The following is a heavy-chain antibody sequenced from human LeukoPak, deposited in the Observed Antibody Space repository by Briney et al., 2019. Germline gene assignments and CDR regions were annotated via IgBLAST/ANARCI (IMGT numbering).Heavy chain of an antibody. CDR1: GYTFTSYY. D-gene: IGHD3-22*01. Sequence: GASVKVSCKASGYTFTSYYMHWGRQAPGQGPEWMGIINPSGGSTSYAQKFQGRVTMTRDTSTSTVYMELSSLRSEDTAVYYCARFGRSGHWPDNWVDPWGQGTLVTVSS. J-gene: IGHJ5*02. CDR2: INPSGGST. CDR3: ARFGRSGHWPDNWVDP. V-gene: IGHV1-46*01.